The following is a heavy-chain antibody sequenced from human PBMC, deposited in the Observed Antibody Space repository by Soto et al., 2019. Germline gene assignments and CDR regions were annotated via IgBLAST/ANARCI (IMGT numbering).Heavy chain of an antibody. CDR3: ARYRAVAGISSGSYSGFDY. CDR2: IKQDGSEK. V-gene: IGHV3-7*01. D-gene: IGHD6-19*01. Sequence: GGSLRLSCAASGFTFSSYWMSWVRQAPGKGLEWVANIKQDGSEKYYVDSVKGRFTISRDNAKNSLYLQMNSLRAEDTAVYYCARYRAVAGISSGSYSGFDYWGQGTLVTVSS. J-gene: IGHJ4*02. CDR1: GFTFSSYW.